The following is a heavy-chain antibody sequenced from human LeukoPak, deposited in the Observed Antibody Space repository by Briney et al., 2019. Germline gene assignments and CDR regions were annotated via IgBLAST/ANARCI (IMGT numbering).Heavy chain of an antibody. J-gene: IGHJ3*02. V-gene: IGHV3-30*02. CDR2: IRYDGSNK. CDR1: GFTFSTYG. CDR3: AKDNRLGGYYYDSSGSSDAFDI. Sequence: GGSLRLSCAASGFTFSTYGMHWVRQAPGKGLEWVAFIRYDGSNKYYADSVKGRFTISRDNSKDTLYLQMDSLRAEDTAVYYCAKDNRLGGYYYDSSGSSDAFDIWGQGTMVTVSS. D-gene: IGHD3-22*01.